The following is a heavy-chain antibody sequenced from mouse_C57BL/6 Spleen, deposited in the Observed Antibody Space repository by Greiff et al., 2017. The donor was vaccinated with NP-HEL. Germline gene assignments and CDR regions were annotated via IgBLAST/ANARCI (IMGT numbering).Heavy chain of an antibody. J-gene: IGHJ3*01. CDR2: INPNNGGT. CDR1: GYTFTDYY. Sequence: EVQLQQSGPELVKPGASVKISCKASGYTFTDYYMNWVKQSHGKSLEWIGDINPNNGGTSYNQKFKGKATLTVEKSSSTAYMELRSLTAEDSAVYYCAGSEGFAYWGQGTLVTVSA. CDR3: AGSEGFAY. V-gene: IGHV1-26*01.